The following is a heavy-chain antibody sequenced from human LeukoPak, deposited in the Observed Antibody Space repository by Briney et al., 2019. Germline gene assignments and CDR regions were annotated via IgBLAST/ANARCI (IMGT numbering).Heavy chain of an antibody. D-gene: IGHD6-19*01. Sequence: TSETLSLTCTVSGGSLSGYYWSWVRQPPGQGLEWIGYIHYSGTTSSNPSLKSRVTISVDTSKNQFSLKLSSVTAADTAVYYCARSGGVAVVDYWGQGTLVTVSS. V-gene: IGHV4-59*01. CDR2: IHYSGTT. CDR1: GGSLSGYY. J-gene: IGHJ4*02. CDR3: ARSGGVAVVDY.